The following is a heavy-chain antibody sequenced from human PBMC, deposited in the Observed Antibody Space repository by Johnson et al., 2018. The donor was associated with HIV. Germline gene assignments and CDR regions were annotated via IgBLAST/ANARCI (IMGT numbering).Heavy chain of an antibody. CDR3: ARDPTTQYSRLTGDFGAFDI. D-gene: IGHD7-27*01. Sequence: EQLVESGGGVVRPGGSLRLSCAAFGFSIDDYAMSWVRQVPGKGLEWVSGINWNGGSTNYAASVKGRFVISRDNARNSLYLQMNGLTVEDTALYFCARDPTTQYSRLTGDFGAFDIWGQGTMVTVSS. CDR2: INWNGGST. V-gene: IGHV3-20*04. J-gene: IGHJ3*02. CDR1: GFSIDDYA.